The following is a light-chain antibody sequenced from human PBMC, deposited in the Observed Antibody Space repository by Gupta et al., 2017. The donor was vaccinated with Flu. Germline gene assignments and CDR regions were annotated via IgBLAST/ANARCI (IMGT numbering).Light chain of an antibody. V-gene: IGKV1-39*01. Sequence: SVGDRVVITCRASQTVSISLNWYQQKPGQAPKRRSYGASSVQSGVPSRFSGRGSGTDVTLTISSLQPEDWAVYYCQQTYSSWYTVGQGTKVE. J-gene: IGKJ2*01. CDR3: QQTYSSWYT. CDR1: QTVSIS. CDR2: GAS.